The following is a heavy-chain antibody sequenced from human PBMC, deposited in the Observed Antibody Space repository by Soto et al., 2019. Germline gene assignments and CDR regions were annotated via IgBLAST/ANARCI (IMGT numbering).Heavy chain of an antibody. J-gene: IGHJ4*02. CDR1: GFTVSGDY. CDR2: IYTSGNT. CDR3: VREGVPGN. D-gene: IGHD3-16*01. V-gene: IGHV3-53*04. Sequence: PGGSLRLSFAVSGFTVSGDYMSWVRQAPGQGLEWVSVIYTSGNTYYTDSVKGRFTISRHNSKNTLYLQMNSLRVDDTAVYYCVREGVPGNWGQGT.